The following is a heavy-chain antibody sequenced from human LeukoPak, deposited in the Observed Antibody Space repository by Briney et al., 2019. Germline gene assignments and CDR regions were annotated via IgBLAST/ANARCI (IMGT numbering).Heavy chain of an antibody. CDR2: IIPIFGTA. J-gene: IGHJ6*03. CDR1: GGTFSSYA. V-gene: IGHV1-69*05. D-gene: IGHD4-17*01. Sequence: ASVKVSCKASGGTFSSYAISWVRQAPGQGLEWMGGIIPIFGTANYAQKFQGRVTITTDESTSKAYMELSSVRSEDTAVYYCARVPATTVTFYYYYYYMDVWGKGTTVTVSS. CDR3: ARVPATTVTFYYYYYYMDV.